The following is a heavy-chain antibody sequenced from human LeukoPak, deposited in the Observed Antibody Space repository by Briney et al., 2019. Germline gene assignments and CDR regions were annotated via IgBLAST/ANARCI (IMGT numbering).Heavy chain of an antibody. CDR3: VRDRLQWLVLDS. CDR2: ISRSSKTI. CDR1: GGSISSGGYY. V-gene: IGHV3-11*04. D-gene: IGHD6-19*01. Sequence: LSLTCTVSGGSISSGGYYWSWIRQHPGKGLEWVAYISRSSKTIYYADSVKGRFTISRDNDKNSLFLQMNSLRDDDTAIYYCVRDRLQWLVLDSWGQGTLVTVSS. J-gene: IGHJ4*02.